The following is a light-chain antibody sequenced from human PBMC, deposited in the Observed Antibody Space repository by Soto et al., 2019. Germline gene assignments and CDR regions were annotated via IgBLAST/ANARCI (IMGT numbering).Light chain of an antibody. V-gene: IGLV2-14*01. Sequence: QAVLAQPGSVCWSPGHSITISCTGTSSDVGLYDYVSWYQQHPGKAPQLMIYAVSNRPSGVSNRFSASKSGNTASLFISGLQAEDEADYYCSSYTSDRSYVFGSGNKVPV. J-gene: IGLJ1*01. CDR2: AVS. CDR1: SSDVGLYDY. CDR3: SSYTSDRSYV.